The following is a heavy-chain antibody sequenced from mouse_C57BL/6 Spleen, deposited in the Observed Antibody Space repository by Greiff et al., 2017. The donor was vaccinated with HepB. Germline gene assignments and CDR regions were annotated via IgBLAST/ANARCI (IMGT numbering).Heavy chain of an antibody. Sequence: QVQLQQSGAELVRPGDSVTLSCKASGYTFTDYEMHWVKQTPVHGLEWIGAIGPETGGTAYNQKFKGKAILTEDKSSSTAYMELRSLTSEDSAVYYCTRYYYSMAWFAYWGQGTLVTVSA. CDR1: GYTFTDYE. J-gene: IGHJ3*01. CDR3: TRYYYSMAWFAY. V-gene: IGHV1-15*01. CDR2: IGPETGGT. D-gene: IGHD2-5*01.